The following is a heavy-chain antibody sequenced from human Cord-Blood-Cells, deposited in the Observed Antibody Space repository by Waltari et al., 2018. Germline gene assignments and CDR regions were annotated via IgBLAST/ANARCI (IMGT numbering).Heavy chain of an antibody. CDR1: GYTFTGYY. V-gene: IGHV1-2*04. Sequence: QVQLVQSEAEVKKPGASVKVSCKASGYTFTGYYMHWVRQAPGQGLEWMGWINPNSGGTNYAQKFQGWVTMTRDTSISTAYMELSRLRSDDTAVYYCARVSHDYNYYFDYWGQGTLVTVSS. D-gene: IGHD4-4*01. CDR2: INPNSGGT. J-gene: IGHJ4*02. CDR3: ARVSHDYNYYFDY.